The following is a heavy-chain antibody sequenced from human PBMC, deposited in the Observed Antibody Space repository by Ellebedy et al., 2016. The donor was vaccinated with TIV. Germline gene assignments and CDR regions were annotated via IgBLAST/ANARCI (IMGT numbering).Heavy chain of an antibody. D-gene: IGHD2-21*02. CDR1: GGSISSSNW. Sequence: SETLSLTXAVSGGSISSSNWWSWVRQPPGKGLEWIGEIYHNGSTNYNPSLKRRVTISVDKSKNQFSLKLSSVTAADTAVYYCARDDVVVVTAIRDYYYYYGMDVWGQGTTVTVSS. J-gene: IGHJ6*02. CDR2: IYHNGST. V-gene: IGHV4-4*02. CDR3: ARDDVVVVTAIRDYYYYYGMDV.